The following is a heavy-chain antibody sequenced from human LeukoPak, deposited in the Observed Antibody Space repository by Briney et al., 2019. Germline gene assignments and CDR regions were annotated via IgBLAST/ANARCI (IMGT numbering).Heavy chain of an antibody. CDR3: TADRVYSGSYHIDY. J-gene: IGHJ4*02. V-gene: IGHV3-15*01. CDR1: GFTFSNAW. D-gene: IGHD1-26*01. Sequence: GGSLRLSCAASGFTFSNAWMSWVRQAPGKRLEWVGRVISKADGGATDYAAPVKGRFTVSRDDSKNTLYLQMNGLKTEDTAVYYCTADRVYSGSYHIDYCGLGTLVTVSS. CDR2: VISKADGGAT.